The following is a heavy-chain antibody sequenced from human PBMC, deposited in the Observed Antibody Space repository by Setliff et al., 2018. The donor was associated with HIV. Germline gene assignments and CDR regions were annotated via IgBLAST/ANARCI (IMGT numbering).Heavy chain of an antibody. Sequence: SETLSLTCAVSGGSISSNWWSWVRQSPGKGLEWIGEIYHTGSTNYSPSLKSRVTISVDKSKNQFSLRLNSVTAADTAVYYCARVQYHYVNNGDSYYFTHWGHGTLVTVSS. D-gene: IGHD3-10*02. J-gene: IGHJ4*01. CDR3: ARVQYHYVNNGDSYYFTH. V-gene: IGHV4-4*02. CDR2: IYHTGST. CDR1: GGSISSNW.